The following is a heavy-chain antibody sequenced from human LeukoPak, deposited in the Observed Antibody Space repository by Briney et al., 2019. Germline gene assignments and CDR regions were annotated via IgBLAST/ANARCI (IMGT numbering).Heavy chain of an antibody. CDR1: GFSLSSSV. CDR2: IDGSGSST. Sequence: GGSLRLSCAASGFSLSSSVMHWARQGPGKGLEYVSGIDGSGSSTHYANSLKDRFTISKDNSKNTLYLQMGSLRVEDMAVYYCAREGHSSGNCGMFDIWGQGTMVTVSS. V-gene: IGHV3-64*01. D-gene: IGHD3-22*01. CDR3: AREGHSSGNCGMFDI. J-gene: IGHJ3*02.